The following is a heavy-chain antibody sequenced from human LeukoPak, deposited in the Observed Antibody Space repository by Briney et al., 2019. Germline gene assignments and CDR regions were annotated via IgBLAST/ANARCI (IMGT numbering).Heavy chain of an antibody. Sequence: SGTLSLTCAVSGGSISRSDWWSWVRQSPGKGLEWSGEIFHSGSTKYNPSLKSRVTISVDKSKNQFSLNLASVTAADSAMYYCARGGGYCSSTSCMRPNGDFDYWGQGTLVTVSS. D-gene: IGHD2-2*01. CDR2: IFHSGST. J-gene: IGHJ4*02. CDR1: GGSISRSDW. CDR3: ARGGGYCSSTSCMRPNGDFDY. V-gene: IGHV4-4*02.